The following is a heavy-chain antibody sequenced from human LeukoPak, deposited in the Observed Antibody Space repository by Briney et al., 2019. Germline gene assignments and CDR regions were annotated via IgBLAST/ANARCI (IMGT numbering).Heavy chain of an antibody. J-gene: IGHJ6*03. CDR1: GITFSSYA. Sequence: GGSLRLSCAASGITFSSYAITWVRQAPGKGLEWVSAISGSGGSTYYADSVKGRFTISRDNSKNTLYLQMNSLRAEDTAVYYCAKESGGSSWYYYYMDVWGKGTTVTVSS. D-gene: IGHD6-13*01. CDR3: AKESGGSSWYYYYMDV. CDR2: ISGSGGST. V-gene: IGHV3-23*01.